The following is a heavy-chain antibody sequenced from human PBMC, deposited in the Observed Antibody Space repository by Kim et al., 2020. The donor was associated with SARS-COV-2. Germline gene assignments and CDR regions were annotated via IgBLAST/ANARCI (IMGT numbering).Heavy chain of an antibody. CDR2: ISSGGSTE. J-gene: IGHJ4*02. V-gene: IGHV3-30*04. D-gene: IGHD3-10*01. Sequence: GGSLRLSCAASGFTFSSFAVHWVRQAPGKGLEWVAFISSGGSTEEYSDSVKGRFTISRDNSKRTLYLQMNSLRIEDTGVYYCARGMLTAYYGVGRDFDFWGQGTLVTVSS. CDR1: GFTFSSFA. CDR3: ARGMLTAYYGVGRDFDF.